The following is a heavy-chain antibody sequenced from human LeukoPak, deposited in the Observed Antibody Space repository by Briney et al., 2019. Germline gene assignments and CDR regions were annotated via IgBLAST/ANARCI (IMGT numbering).Heavy chain of an antibody. Sequence: SETLSLTCSVSGDSISSRNWWTWVRQTPEKGLEWIGEIFHTGSTNYNPSVEGRVTISIDKSRNHFSLMLTSVTAADTALYYCARGMWFDTLFSAFDVWGQGTMVSVSS. J-gene: IGHJ3*01. D-gene: IGHD3-10*01. V-gene: IGHV4-4*02. CDR2: IFHTGST. CDR1: GDSISSRNW. CDR3: ARGMWFDTLFSAFDV.